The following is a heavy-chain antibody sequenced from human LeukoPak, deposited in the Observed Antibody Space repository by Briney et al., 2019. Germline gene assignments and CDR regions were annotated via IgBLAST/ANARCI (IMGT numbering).Heavy chain of an antibody. Sequence: PSETLSLTCTVPGGSISGYYWNWIRQPPGKGLEWIGYISYTGSADYNPSLKSRVTISVDTSKNQFSLKVTSLTAADTAVYYCARDKQPGDYWGQGTLVTVSS. CDR1: GGSISGYY. D-gene: IGHD5-18*01. CDR2: ISYTGSA. J-gene: IGHJ4*02. CDR3: ARDKQPGDY. V-gene: IGHV4-59*01.